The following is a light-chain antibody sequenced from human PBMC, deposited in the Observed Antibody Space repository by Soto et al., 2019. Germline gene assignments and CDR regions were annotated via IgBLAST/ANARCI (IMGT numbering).Light chain of an antibody. Sequence: DIQMTQSPSSLSASVGDRVAITCRASQTIDVYLNWYLQKPGRAPQLLIYAASKLQGGVPSRFSGRGSGTDFTLTISSLQADDSSTYFCQQSYMTPRTFGQGTKVEI. CDR3: QQSYMTPRT. V-gene: IGKV1-39*01. CDR1: QTIDVY. CDR2: AAS. J-gene: IGKJ1*01.